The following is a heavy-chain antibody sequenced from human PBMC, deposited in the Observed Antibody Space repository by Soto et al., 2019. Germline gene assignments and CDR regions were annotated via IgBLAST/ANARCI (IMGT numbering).Heavy chain of an antibody. CDR1: GFTFDDYA. D-gene: IGHD1-26*01. CDR2: ISGDGGST. CDR3: ATGISGSYYYYGMDV. J-gene: IGHJ6*02. Sequence: GGSLRLSCAASGFTFDDYAMHWVRQAPGKGLEWVSLISGDGGSTYYADSVKVRFTISRDNSKNSLYLQMNSLRTEDIALYYCATGISGSYYYYGMDVWGQGTTVTVSS. V-gene: IGHV3-43*02.